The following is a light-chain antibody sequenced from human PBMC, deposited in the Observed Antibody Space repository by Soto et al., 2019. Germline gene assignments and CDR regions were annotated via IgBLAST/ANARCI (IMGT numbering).Light chain of an antibody. V-gene: IGKV4-1*01. CDR3: QQYYSTPFT. J-gene: IGKJ3*01. Sequence: DIVMTQSPDSLAVSLGERATINCKSSQSVLYSSNNKNYLAWYQQKPGPPPKLLIYCSSTRESGVPDRFSGSGAGTDFTLTISSLQAEDVAVYYCQQYYSTPFTFGHGTKVDIK. CDR1: QSVLYSSNNKNY. CDR2: CSS.